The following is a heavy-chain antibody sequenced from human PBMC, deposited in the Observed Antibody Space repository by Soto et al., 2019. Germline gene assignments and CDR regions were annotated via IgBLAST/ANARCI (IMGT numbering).Heavy chain of an antibody. J-gene: IGHJ3*02. V-gene: IGHV1-69*06. D-gene: IGHD3-22*01. CDR3: ARDYYDSSNGAFDI. CDR2: IIPIFGTA. CDR1: GGTFSSYA. Sequence: SVKVSCKASGGTFSSYAISWVRQAPGQGLEWMGGIIPIFGTANYAQKFQGRVTITADKSTSTAYMELSSLRSEDTAVYYCARDYYDSSNGAFDIWGQGKMVTV.